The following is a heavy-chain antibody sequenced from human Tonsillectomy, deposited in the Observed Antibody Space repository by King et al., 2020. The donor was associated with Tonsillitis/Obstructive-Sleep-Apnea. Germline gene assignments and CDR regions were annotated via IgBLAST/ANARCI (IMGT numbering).Heavy chain of an antibody. CDR3: ARDRSIRGYYYLFY. D-gene: IGHD3-22*01. Sequence: VQLVESGAEVKKPGASVKVSCKASGYTFTSYGISWVRQAPGQGLEWMGWISAYNGNTNYAQKLQGRVTMTTDTSTSTAYMELRGLRSDDTAVYYCARDRSIRGYYYLFYWGQGTLVTVSS. CDR1: GYTFTSYG. J-gene: IGHJ4*02. V-gene: IGHV1-18*01. CDR2: ISAYNGNT.